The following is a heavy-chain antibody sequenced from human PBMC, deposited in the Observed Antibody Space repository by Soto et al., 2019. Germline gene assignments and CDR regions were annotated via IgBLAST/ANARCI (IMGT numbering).Heavy chain of an antibody. CDR1: GFRFSDFA. Sequence: EVQLLESGGGFVQPGGSLRLSCAASGFRFSDFAMTWVRQAPGRGLEWVSAITGTASSTSYADSVKGRFTISRDNSKNTLYLQINSLRAEDTAIYYCAKGAEGYVVSSLDSWGQGTLVTVSS. V-gene: IGHV3-23*01. D-gene: IGHD5-12*01. CDR3: AKGAEGYVVSSLDS. CDR2: ITGTASST. J-gene: IGHJ4*02.